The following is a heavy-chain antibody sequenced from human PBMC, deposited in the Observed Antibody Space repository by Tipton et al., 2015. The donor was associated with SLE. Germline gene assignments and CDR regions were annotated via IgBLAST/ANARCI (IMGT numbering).Heavy chain of an antibody. CDR3: AREDWGSYAFDI. D-gene: IGHD7-27*01. CDR1: GGTFSSYT. J-gene: IGHJ3*02. V-gene: IGHV1-69*09. CDR2: IIPILGIA. Sequence: QVQLVQSGAEVKKPGSSVKISCKASGGTFSSYTISWVRQAPGQGLEWMGRIIPILGIANYAKKFQGRVTITADKSTSTAYMELSSLRSEDTAVYYCAREDWGSYAFDIWGQGTMVTVSS.